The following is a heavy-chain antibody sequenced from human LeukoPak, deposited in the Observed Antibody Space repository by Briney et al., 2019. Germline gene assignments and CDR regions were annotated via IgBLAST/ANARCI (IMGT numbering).Heavy chain of an antibody. Sequence: ASVKVSCKASGYTFTSYGISWVRQAPGQGLEWMGWISAYNGNTNYAQKLRGRVTMTTDTSTSTAYMELRSLRSDDTAVYYCARTMYYYDSSGHPYYFDYWGQGTLVTVSS. D-gene: IGHD3-22*01. CDR2: ISAYNGNT. CDR3: ARTMYYYDSSGHPYYFDY. V-gene: IGHV1-18*01. J-gene: IGHJ4*02. CDR1: GYTFTSYG.